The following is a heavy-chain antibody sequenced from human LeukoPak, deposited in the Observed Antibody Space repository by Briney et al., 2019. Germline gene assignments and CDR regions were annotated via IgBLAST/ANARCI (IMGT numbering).Heavy chain of an antibody. CDR1: GYTFTSYG. J-gene: IGHJ6*02. CDR3: ARGMFDNSGHYYYFYYALDV. Sequence: ASVKVSCKASGYTFTSYGISWVRQAPGQGLEWMGWISAYNGNTNYAQKLQGRVTMTTDISTSTAYMELRSLRSDDTAVYFCARGMFDNSGHYYYFYYALDVWGQGTTVTVSS. CDR2: ISAYNGNT. V-gene: IGHV1-18*01. D-gene: IGHD3-22*01.